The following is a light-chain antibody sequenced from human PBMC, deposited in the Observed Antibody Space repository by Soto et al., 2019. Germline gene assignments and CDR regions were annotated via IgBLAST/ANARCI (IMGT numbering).Light chain of an antibody. CDR1: SSNIGSFYD. CDR2: GDN. V-gene: IGLV1-40*01. CDR3: QSYDNSLNHVV. Sequence: QSVLTQPPSVSGAPGQRVTIPCTGSSSNIGSFYDVHWYQQLPGTVPKLLIYGDNNRPSGVPDRFSGSKSGTAASLAITGLQAEYEADSYCQSYDNSLNHVVFGGGTKLTVL. J-gene: IGLJ2*01.